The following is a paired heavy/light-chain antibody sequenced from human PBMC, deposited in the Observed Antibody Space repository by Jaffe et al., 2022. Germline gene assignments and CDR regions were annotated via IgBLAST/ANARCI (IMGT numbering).Light chain of an antibody. CDR3: CSYAGSYTFWV. J-gene: IGLJ3*02. CDR2: DVS. Sequence: QSALTQPRSVSGSPGQSVTISCTGTSSDVGGYNYVSWYQQHPGKAPKLMIYDVSKRPSGVPDRFSGSKSGNTASLTISGLQAEDEADYYCCSYAGSYTFWVFGGGTKLTVL. V-gene: IGLV2-11*01. CDR1: SSDVGGYNY.
Heavy chain of an antibody. J-gene: IGHJ3*02. CDR2: IYHSGST. Sequence: QVQLQESGPGLVKPSGTLSLTCAVSGGSISSSNWWSWVRQPPGKGLEWIGEIYHSGSTNYNPSLKSRVTISVDKSKNQFSLKLSSVTAADTAVYYCARALRGAYCTGGVCYGNAFDIWGQGTMVTVSS. CDR3: ARALRGAYCTGGVCYGNAFDI. CDR1: GGSISSSNW. V-gene: IGHV4-4*02. D-gene: IGHD2-8*02.